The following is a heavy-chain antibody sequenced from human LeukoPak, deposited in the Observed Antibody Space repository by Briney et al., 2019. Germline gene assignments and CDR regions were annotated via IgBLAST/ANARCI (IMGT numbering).Heavy chain of an antibody. V-gene: IGHV3-20*04. D-gene: IGHD4-11*01. CDR2: INWNGGNT. CDR1: GFTFDDYG. J-gene: IGHJ4*02. Sequence: GGSLRLSCAASGFTFDDYGMTWVRQGPGKGLEWVSNINWNGGNTYYADSVKGRFTISRDNAKNSLYLQMNSPRAEDTALYYCAIGLQLHDYWGQGTLVTVSS. CDR3: AIGLQLHDY.